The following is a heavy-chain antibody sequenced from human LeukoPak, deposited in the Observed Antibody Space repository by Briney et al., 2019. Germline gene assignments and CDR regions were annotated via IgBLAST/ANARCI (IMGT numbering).Heavy chain of an antibody. CDR2: ISAYNGNT. Sequence: GASVKVSCKASGYTFTSYGISWVRQAPGQGREGMGWISAYNGNTNYAQKLQGRVTMTPDTSTSTAYMELRSLRSDDTAVYYCARPYYYDSSGYYDGWYFDLWGRGTLVTVSS. CDR3: ARPYYYDSSGYYDGWYFDL. D-gene: IGHD3-22*01. CDR1: GYTFTSYG. V-gene: IGHV1-18*01. J-gene: IGHJ2*01.